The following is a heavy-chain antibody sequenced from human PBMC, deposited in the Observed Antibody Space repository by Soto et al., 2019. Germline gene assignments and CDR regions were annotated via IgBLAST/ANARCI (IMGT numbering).Heavy chain of an antibody. J-gene: IGHJ6*02. CDR1: GYTFTSYD. CDR3: ARGPHLIVVVPAAIDYYYYGMDV. D-gene: IGHD2-2*01. CDR2: MNPNSGNT. Sequence: ASVKVSCKASGYTFTSYDINWVRQATGQGLEWMGWMNPNSGNTGYAQKFQGRVTMTRNTSISTAYMELSSLRSEDTAVYYCARGPHLIVVVPAAIDYYYYGMDVWGQGTTVTVSS. V-gene: IGHV1-8*01.